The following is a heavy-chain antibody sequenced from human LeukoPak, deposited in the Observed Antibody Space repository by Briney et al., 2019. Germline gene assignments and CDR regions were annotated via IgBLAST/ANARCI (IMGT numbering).Heavy chain of an antibody. CDR3: VRTCDAVTGAFDI. J-gene: IGHJ3*02. CDR1: GFTFRNYY. V-gene: IGHV3-11*03. Sequence: GGSLRLSCAASGFTFRNYYMSWIRQAPGKGLEWVSYISSSGSYTKKADSVEGRFTISRDNAKNSMYLQMNSLRAEDTAVYYCVRTCDAVTGAFDIWGQGTMVTVSS. D-gene: IGHD2-21*01. CDR2: ISSSGSYT.